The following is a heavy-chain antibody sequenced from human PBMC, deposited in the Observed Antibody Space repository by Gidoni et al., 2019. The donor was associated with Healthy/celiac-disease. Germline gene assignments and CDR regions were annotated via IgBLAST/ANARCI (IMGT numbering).Heavy chain of an antibody. CDR2: IYYSGST. J-gene: IGHJ6*02. CDR1: GGSISSSSSY. V-gene: IGHV4-39*01. CDR3: ARLNWLEPYFADYYGMDV. Sequence: QLQLQESGPGLVKPSETLSLTCTVSGGSISSSSSYWGWIRQPPGKGLEWIGSIYYSGSTYYNPSLKSRVTISVDTSKNQFSLKLSSVTAADTAVYYCARLNWLEPYFADYYGMDVWGQGTTVTVSS. D-gene: IGHD1-1*01.